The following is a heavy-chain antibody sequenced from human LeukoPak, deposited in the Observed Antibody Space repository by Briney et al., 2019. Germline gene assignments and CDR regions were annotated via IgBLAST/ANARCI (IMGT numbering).Heavy chain of an antibody. CDR1: GSIFSSYG. CDR3: AKGRYSSGGDFDY. CDR2: ISFDGSNK. Sequence: PGRSLRLSCAASGSIFSSYGMHWVRQAPGKGLEWLAGISFDGSNKYYSDSVKGRFTISRDNSKNSLYVQMNSLRAEDTAVYYCAKGRYSSGGDFDYWGQGSLVTVSS. J-gene: IGHJ4*02. D-gene: IGHD6-19*01. V-gene: IGHV3-30*18.